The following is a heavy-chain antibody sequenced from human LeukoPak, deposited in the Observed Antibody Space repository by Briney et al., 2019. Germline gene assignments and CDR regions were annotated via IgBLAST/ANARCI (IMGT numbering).Heavy chain of an antibody. V-gene: IGHV3-21*01. CDR3: ARDRTYDSSGYYAY. CDR2: ISSSSSYI. Sequence: GGSLRLSCAASGFTFSSYSMNWVRQAPGKGLEWVSSISSSSSYIYYADSVKGRFTISRDNAKNSLYLQMNSLRAEDTAAYYCARDRTYDSSGYYAYWGQGTLVTVSS. CDR1: GFTFSSYS. J-gene: IGHJ4*02. D-gene: IGHD3-22*01.